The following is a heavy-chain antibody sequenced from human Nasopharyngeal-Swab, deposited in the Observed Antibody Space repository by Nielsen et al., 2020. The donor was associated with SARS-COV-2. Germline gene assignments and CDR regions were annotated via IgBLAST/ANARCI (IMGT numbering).Heavy chain of an antibody. D-gene: IGHD5-18*01. V-gene: IGHV1-18*01. CDR2: ISIYNGDT. CDR3: ARDVEEWLVVPSLSFDH. Sequence: ASVKVSCKASGGTFRSQGISWVRQAPGQGLEWMGWISIYNGDTNYAEKFQGRVSMTTDTSTTTAFMELTSLRSDDTAVYYCARDVEEWLVVPSLSFDHWGQGTLVTVSS. CDR1: GGTFRSQG. J-gene: IGHJ4*02.